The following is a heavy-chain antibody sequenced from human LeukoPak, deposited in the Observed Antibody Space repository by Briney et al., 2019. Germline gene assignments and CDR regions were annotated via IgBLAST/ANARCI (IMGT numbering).Heavy chain of an antibody. CDR3: ARDLIRGYGYGLIDY. V-gene: IGHV7-4-1*02. CDR2: INTNTGNP. D-gene: IGHD5-18*01. CDR1: GYTFTSYA. Sequence: ASVKVSCKASGYTFTSYAMHWVRQAPGQGLEWMGWINTNTGNPTYAQGFTGRFVFSLDTSVSTAYLQISSLKAEDTAVYYCARDLIRGYGYGLIDYWGQGTLVTVSS. J-gene: IGHJ4*02.